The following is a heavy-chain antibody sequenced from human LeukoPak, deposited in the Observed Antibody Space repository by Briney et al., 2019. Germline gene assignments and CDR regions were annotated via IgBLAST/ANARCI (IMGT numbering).Heavy chain of an antibody. CDR3: ARTTPRDGFNGWYFDY. CDR2: IYYSGST. J-gene: IGHJ4*02. V-gene: IGHV4-59*01. Sequence: SETLSLTCTVSGGSISSYYWSWIRQPPGKGLEWIGYIYYSGSTNYNPSLKSRVTISVDTSENQFSLKLSSVTAADTAVYYCARTTPRDGFNGWYFDYWGQGTLVTVSS. D-gene: IGHD5-24*01. CDR1: GGSISSYY.